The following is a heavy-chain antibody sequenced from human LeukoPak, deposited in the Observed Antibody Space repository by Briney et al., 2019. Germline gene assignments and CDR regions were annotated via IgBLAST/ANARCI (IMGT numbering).Heavy chain of an antibody. CDR1: GFTFSAYA. CDR2: IRGNSERT. J-gene: IGHJ4*02. Sequence: SGGSLRLSCAASGFTFSAYAITGVRQAPGKGLEWVSAIRGNSERTYYADSVRGRFTISRDNSKDTVYLQISSLRVEDTAVYYCAREQSGTRGWYTVDYWGQGTLVAVSS. CDR3: AREQSGTRGWYTVDY. D-gene: IGHD6-19*01. V-gene: IGHV3-23*01.